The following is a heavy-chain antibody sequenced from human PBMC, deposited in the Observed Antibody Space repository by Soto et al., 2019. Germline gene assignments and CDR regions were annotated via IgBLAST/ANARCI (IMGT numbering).Heavy chain of an antibody. CDR3: ARALTYVWGSYRYSYFDY. CDR2: IYYSGST. J-gene: IGHJ4*02. D-gene: IGHD3-16*02. Sequence: PSETLSLTCTVSGGSISSGDYYWSWIRQPPGKGLEWIGYIYYSGSTYYNPSLKSRVTISVDTSKNQFSLKLSSVTAADTAVYYCARALTYVWGSYRYSYFDYWGQGTLVTVSS. V-gene: IGHV4-30-4*01. CDR1: GGSISSGDYY.